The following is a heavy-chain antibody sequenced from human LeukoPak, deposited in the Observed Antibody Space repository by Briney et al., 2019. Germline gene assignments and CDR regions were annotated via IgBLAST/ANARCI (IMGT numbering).Heavy chain of an antibody. D-gene: IGHD6-13*01. CDR3: ARDIGFSSSWYSYFDY. Sequence: SETLSLTCTVSGGSISSYYWSWIRQPPGKGLEWIGYIYYSGSTNYNPSLKSRVTISVKTSKNQFSLKLSSVTAADTAVYYCARDIGFSSSWYSYFDYWGQGTLVTVSS. CDR2: IYYSGST. V-gene: IGHV4-59*12. CDR1: GGSISSYY. J-gene: IGHJ4*02.